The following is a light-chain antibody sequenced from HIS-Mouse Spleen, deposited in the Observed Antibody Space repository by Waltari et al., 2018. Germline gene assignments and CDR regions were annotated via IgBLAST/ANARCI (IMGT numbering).Light chain of an antibody. V-gene: IGKV1-8*01. J-gene: IGKJ2*01. CDR3: QQYYSYPYT. Sequence: AIRMTQSPSSLSASTGDRVTITCRASQGISSYLAWYQQKPGKAPKLLIYAASTLQIGVPSRFSGSGAGTDFTLTISCLQSEDFATYYCQQYYSYPYTFGQGTKLEIK. CDR2: AAS. CDR1: QGISSY.